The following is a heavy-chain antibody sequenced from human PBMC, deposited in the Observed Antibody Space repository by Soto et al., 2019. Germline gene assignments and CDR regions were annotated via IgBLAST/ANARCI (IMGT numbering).Heavy chain of an antibody. Sequence: SETLSLTCTVSGGSISSYYWSWIRQPPGKGLEWIGYIYYSGSTNYNPSLESRVTISVDTSKNQFSLKLSSVTAADTAVYYCAADRTSYSGPGYWGQGTLVTVSS. CDR3: AADRTSYSGPGY. J-gene: IGHJ4*02. V-gene: IGHV4-59*01. D-gene: IGHD1-26*01. CDR1: GGSISSYY. CDR2: IYYSGST.